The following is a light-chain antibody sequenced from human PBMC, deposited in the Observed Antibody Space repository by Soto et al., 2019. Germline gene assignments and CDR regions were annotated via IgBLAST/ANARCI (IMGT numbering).Light chain of an antibody. CDR3: SSYAGRNTFV. Sequence: QSVLAQPPSASGSPGQSVTISCTGTSSDVGGDNYVSWYQQHPGKAPKLMIYEVNKRPSGVPYRFSGSKSGNTASLTVSGLQAEDEADYYCSSYAGRNTFVFGTGTKVTV. J-gene: IGLJ1*01. CDR2: EVN. CDR1: SSDVGGDNY. V-gene: IGLV2-8*01.